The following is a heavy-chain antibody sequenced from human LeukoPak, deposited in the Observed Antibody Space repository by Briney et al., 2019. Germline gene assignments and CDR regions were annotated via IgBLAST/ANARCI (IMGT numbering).Heavy chain of an antibody. D-gene: IGHD6-13*01. CDR2: ISYDGSNK. CDR3: ARDHFWAYSSREGYFDY. CDR1: GFTFSSYA. J-gene: IGHJ4*02. V-gene: IGHV3-30-3*01. Sequence: GGSLRLSCAASGFTFSSYAMHWVRQAPGKGLEWVAVISYDGSNKYYADSVKGRFTISRDNSKNTLYLQMNSLRAEDTAVYYCARDHFWAYSSREGYFDYWGQGTLVTVSS.